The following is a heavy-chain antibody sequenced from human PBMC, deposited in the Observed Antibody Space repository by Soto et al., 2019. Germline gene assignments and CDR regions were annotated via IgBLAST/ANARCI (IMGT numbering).Heavy chain of an antibody. CDR1: GFTFSSYW. Sequence: EVQLVESGGGLVQPGGSLRLSCAASGFTFSSYWMSWVRQAPGKGLEWVANIKQDGSEKYYVDSVKGRFTISRDNAKNSLYLQMNSLRAEDTAVYYCARDDPLYCSGGSCYRYYFDYWGQGTLVTVSS. V-gene: IGHV3-7*01. CDR2: IKQDGSEK. J-gene: IGHJ4*02. D-gene: IGHD2-15*01. CDR3: ARDDPLYCSGGSCYRYYFDY.